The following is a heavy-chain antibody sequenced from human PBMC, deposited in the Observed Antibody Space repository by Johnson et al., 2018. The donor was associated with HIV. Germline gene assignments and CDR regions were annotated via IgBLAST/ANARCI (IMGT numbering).Heavy chain of an antibody. J-gene: IGHJ3*01. Sequence: QVQLVESGGGVVQPGRSLRLSCAASGFTFSSYAMHWVRQAPGKGLEWVAVISYDGSNKYYADSVKGRFTISRDNSKNTLYLQMNTLRAEETAGYYCARDQRVVYSYGDAFALWCQGTVVCVST. D-gene: IGHD5-18*01. V-gene: IGHV3-30*04. CDR2: ISYDGSNK. CDR3: ARDQRVVYSYGDAFAL. CDR1: GFTFSSYA.